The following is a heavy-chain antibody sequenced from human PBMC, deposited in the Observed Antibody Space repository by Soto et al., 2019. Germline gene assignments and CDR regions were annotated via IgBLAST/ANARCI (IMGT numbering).Heavy chain of an antibody. J-gene: IGHJ4*02. CDR3: AKDRIAVAGTSHFDY. D-gene: IGHD6-19*01. V-gene: IGHV3-23*01. CDR2: ISGSGGST. Sequence: EVQLLESGGGLVQPGGSLRLSCAASGFTFSSYAMSWVRQAPGKGLEWVSAISGSGGSTYYADSVKGRFTISRDNSKNALHLQMNSLRAEDTAVYYCAKDRIAVAGTSHFDYWGQGPLVTVSS. CDR1: GFTFSSYA.